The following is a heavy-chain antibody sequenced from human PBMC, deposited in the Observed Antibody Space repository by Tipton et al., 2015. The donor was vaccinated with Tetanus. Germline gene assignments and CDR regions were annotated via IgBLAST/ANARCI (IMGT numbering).Heavy chain of an antibody. D-gene: IGHD6-19*01. V-gene: IGHV4-39*01. Sequence: TLSLTCTVSGGSISSSSYYWGWIRQPPGKGLEWIGSIYYSGSTYYNPPLKSRVPISVDTPKNQFSLKLSSVTAADTAVYYCARQESVAVDYWGQGTLVTVSS. CDR1: GGSISSSSYY. CDR2: IYYSGST. J-gene: IGHJ4*02. CDR3: ARQESVAVDY.